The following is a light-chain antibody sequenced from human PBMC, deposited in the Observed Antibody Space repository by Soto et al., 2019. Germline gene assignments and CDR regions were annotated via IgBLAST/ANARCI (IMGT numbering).Light chain of an antibody. V-gene: IGKV1-13*02. J-gene: IGKJ1*01. Sequence: AIQLTQSPSSLSASVLDIFTIACLAILGVARYLAWYQQKPGTAPKFLAYDASNLESGVPSRFSGSGSGTEFTLTISSLQPDDFATYYCQQYNSYSVTFGQGTKVDIK. CDR2: DAS. CDR1: LGVARY. CDR3: QQYNSYSVT.